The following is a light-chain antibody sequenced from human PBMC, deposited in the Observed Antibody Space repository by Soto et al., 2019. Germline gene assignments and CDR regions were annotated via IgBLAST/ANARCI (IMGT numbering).Light chain of an antibody. J-gene: IGLJ1*01. V-gene: IGLV1-40*01. CDR2: DNT. CDR3: QSYDSSLSGSKV. Sequence: VLTQPPSVSGAPGQRVTISCTGTSSDIGAGFDVHWYQQFPGTAPKVLIYDNTNRPPAVPDRFSASKSGTSASLAISGLQAEDEADYYCQSYDSSLSGSKVFGTGTKVTVL. CDR1: SSDIGAGFD.